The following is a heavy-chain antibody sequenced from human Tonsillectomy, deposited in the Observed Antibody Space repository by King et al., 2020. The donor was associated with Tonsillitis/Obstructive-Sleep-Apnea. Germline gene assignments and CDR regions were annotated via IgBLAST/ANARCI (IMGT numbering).Heavy chain of an antibody. CDR3: ARSRYYYDSSGSLDI. CDR1: GFTVSSNY. V-gene: IGHV3-66*01. D-gene: IGHD3-22*01. CDR2: IYSGGST. J-gene: IGHJ3*02. Sequence: DVQLVESGGGLVQPGGSLRLSCAASGFTVSSNYMSWVRQAPGKGLEWVSVIYSGGSTYYADSVKGRFTISRDNSKNTLYLQMNSRRAEDTAVYYCARSRYYYDSSGSLDIWGQGTMVTVSS.